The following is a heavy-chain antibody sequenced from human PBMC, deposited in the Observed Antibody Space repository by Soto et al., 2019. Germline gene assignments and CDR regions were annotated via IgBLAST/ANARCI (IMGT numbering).Heavy chain of an antibody. CDR1: GFTFSSYS. Sequence: GGSLRLSCAASGFTFSSYSMNWVRQAPGKGLEWVSYISSSSSTIYYADSVKGRFTISRDNAKNSLYLQMNSLRDEDTAVYYCARVGYSSSWYDGKGFDYWGQGTLVTVSS. J-gene: IGHJ4*02. D-gene: IGHD6-13*01. V-gene: IGHV3-48*02. CDR2: ISSSSSTI. CDR3: ARVGYSSSWYDGKGFDY.